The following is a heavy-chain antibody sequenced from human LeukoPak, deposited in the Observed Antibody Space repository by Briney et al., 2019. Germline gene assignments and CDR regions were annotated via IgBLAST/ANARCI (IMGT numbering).Heavy chain of an antibody. CDR1: GFTFINYW. Sequence: GGSLRLSCSASGFTFINYWMSWVRQVPGKGLEWVAVISYDGSNKYYADSVKGRFTISRDNSKNTLYLQMNSLRAEDTAVYYCARDAAYYYGSGSYPSFDYWGQGTLVTVSS. J-gene: IGHJ4*02. CDR3: ARDAAYYYGSGSYPSFDY. V-gene: IGHV3-30*03. D-gene: IGHD3-10*01. CDR2: ISYDGSNK.